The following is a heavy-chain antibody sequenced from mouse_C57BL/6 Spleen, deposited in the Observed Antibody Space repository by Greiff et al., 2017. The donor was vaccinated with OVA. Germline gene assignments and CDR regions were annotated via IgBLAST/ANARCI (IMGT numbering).Heavy chain of an antibody. D-gene: IGHD2-3*01. CDR3: ARVDGYYLYYYAMDY. J-gene: IGHJ4*01. Sequence: QVQLKESGAELVKPGASVKISCKASGYAFSSYWMNWVKRRPGKGLEWIGQIYPGDGDTNYNGKFKGKATLTADKSSSTAYMQLSSLTSEDSAVYSCARVDGYYLYYYAMDYWGQGTSVTVSS. CDR1: GYAFSSYW. V-gene: IGHV1-80*01. CDR2: IYPGDGDT.